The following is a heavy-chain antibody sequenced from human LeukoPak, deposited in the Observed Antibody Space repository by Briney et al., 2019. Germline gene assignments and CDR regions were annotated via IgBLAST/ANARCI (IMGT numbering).Heavy chain of an antibody. V-gene: IGHV4-59*12. CDR3: ARGPRLVWFGEPHSEGFDY. Sequence: PGGSLRLSCAASGFTFSSYSMNWIRQSPGKGLEWIGNIYYSGSTYYNPSLKSRVTISLDTSKNQFSLKLSSVAAADTAVYSCARGPRLVWFGEPHSEGFDYWGQGTLVTVSS. D-gene: IGHD3-10*01. J-gene: IGHJ4*02. CDR2: IYYSGST. CDR1: GFTFSSYS.